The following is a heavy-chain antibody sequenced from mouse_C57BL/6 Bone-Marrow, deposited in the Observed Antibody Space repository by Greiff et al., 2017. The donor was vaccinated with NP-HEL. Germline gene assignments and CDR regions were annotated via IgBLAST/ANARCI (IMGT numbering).Heavy chain of an antibody. J-gene: IGHJ2*01. CDR3: ANFYDYPYYFDY. Sequence: QVQLQQSGPELVKPGASVKISCKASGYTFTDYYINWVKQRPGQGLEWIGWIFPGSGSTYYNEQFKGKATLTVDKSSSTAYMLLSSLTSEDSAVYFCANFYDYPYYFDYWGQGTTLTVSS. CDR1: GYTFTDYY. V-gene: IGHV1-75*01. CDR2: IFPGSGST. D-gene: IGHD2-4*01.